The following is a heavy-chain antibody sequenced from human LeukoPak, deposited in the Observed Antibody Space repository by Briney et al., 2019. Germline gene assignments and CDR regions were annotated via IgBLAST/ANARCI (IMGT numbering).Heavy chain of an antibody. CDR2: VYYIGNT. Sequence: PSETLSLTCTVSDGSFSSGNLYWSWIRQPPGKGLEWIVYVYYIGNTNYNPSLESRDTMSIDTSTNQFSLKLTSVTAADTAVYYCARQYGVIEAFDYWGRGILVTVSS. D-gene: IGHD4-17*01. CDR3: ARQYGVIEAFDY. CDR1: DGSFSSGNLY. J-gene: IGHJ4*02. V-gene: IGHV4-61*01.